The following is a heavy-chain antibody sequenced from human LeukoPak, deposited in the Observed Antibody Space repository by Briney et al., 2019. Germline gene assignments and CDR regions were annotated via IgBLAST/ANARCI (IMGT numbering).Heavy chain of an antibody. CDR3: ARLSIAARFAFDI. J-gene: IGHJ3*02. V-gene: IGHV1-2*02. CDR2: INPNSGGT. CDR1: GYTFTGYY. Sequence: GASVKVSCNASGYTFTGYYMHWVRQAPGQGLEWMGWINPNSGGTNYAQKFQGRVTMTRDTSISTAYMELSRLRSDDTAVYYCARLSIAARFAFDIWGQGTMVTVPS. D-gene: IGHD6-6*01.